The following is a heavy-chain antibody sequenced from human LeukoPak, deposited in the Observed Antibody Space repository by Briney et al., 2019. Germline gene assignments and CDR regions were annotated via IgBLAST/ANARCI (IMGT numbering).Heavy chain of an antibody. J-gene: IGHJ4*02. CDR2: LYSGGDT. CDR3: ARGWPPPAAGFDY. CDR1: GFTVSSNY. V-gene: IGHV3-53*01. D-gene: IGHD6-13*01. Sequence: GRSLRLPCAASGFTVSSNYMSWVRQAPGEGLEWVSILYSGGDTYYAASVKGRFTISRDNSKNTLYLQMNTLRAEDTAVYYCARGWPPPAAGFDYWGQGTLVTVSS.